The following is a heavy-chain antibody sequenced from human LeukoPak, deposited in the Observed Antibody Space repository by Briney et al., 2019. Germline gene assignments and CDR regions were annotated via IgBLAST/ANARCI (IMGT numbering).Heavy chain of an antibody. CDR2: IHTSGST. V-gene: IGHV4-61*02. D-gene: IGHD3-22*01. J-gene: IGHJ4*02. CDR3: GRDGSDYYHSSGYYRHY. Sequence: KPSQTLSLTCTVSGGSISSDNYYWSWIRQPAGKGLEWIGRIHTSGSTNYNPSLKSRVTISVDTSKNQFPLKLSSVTAADTAVYYCGRDGSDYYHSSGYYRHYWGQGTLVTVSS. CDR1: GGSISSDNYY.